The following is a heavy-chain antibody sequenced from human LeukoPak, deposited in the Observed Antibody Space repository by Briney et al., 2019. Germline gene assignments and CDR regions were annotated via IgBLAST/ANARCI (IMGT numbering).Heavy chain of an antibody. CDR2: INTNTGSP. CDR3: VRGIDTTGYFNY. J-gene: IGHJ4*02. D-gene: IGHD3-22*01. Sequence: RASVKVSCKASGYTFSTYPMNWVRQAPGQGLEWMGWINTNTGSPTYAQGLTGRFVLSLDTSVSTAFLQINSLKAEDTALYYCVRGIDTTGYFNYWGQGTLVTVSS. CDR1: GYTFSTYP. V-gene: IGHV7-4-1*02.